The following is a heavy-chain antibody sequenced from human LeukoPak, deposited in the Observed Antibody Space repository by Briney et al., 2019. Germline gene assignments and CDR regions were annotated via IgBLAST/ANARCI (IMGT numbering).Heavy chain of an antibody. J-gene: IGHJ4*01. D-gene: IGHD6-13*01. Sequence: GGSLRLSCAASGFTLRSYDIHWVRQAPGKGLQWVARTAYDGSSEKYADSVEGRFTISRDNSKNTVYLQMNGLRAEDTSVYFCARGIAGGFDYWGHGTLVTVSS. CDR2: TAYDGSSE. V-gene: IGHV3-30-3*01. CDR1: GFTLRSYD. CDR3: ARGIAGGFDY.